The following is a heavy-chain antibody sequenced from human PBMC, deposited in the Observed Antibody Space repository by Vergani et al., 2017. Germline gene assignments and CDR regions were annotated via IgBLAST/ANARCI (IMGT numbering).Heavy chain of an antibody. Sequence: EVQLVESGGGLVQPGGSLRLSCAASGFTFSSYEMNWVRQAPGKGLECVSYISSSGSTIYYADSVKGRFTISRDNANNSLYLQMNSLRAEDTAVYYCARSPVYYYYMDVWGKGTTVTVSS. CDR3: ARSPVYYYYMDV. V-gene: IGHV3-48*03. CDR2: ISSSGSTI. CDR1: GFTFSSYE. J-gene: IGHJ6*03.